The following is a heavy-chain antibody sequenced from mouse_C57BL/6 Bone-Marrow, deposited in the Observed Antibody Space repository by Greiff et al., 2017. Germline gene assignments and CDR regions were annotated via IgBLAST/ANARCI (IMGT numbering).Heavy chain of an antibody. D-gene: IGHD5-1*01. CDR2: FHPYNDDT. CDR3: AKSSTCFYYFDY. Sequence: VQLQQSGAELVKPGASVKMSCKASGYTFTTYPIEWMKQNHGNSLEWIGNFHPYNDDTKYNEKFKGKATLTVEKSSNTVYLEVCRLTSDVSAVDYCAKSSTCFYYFDYWGQGTTLTVSS. J-gene: IGHJ2*01. CDR1: GYTFTTYP. V-gene: IGHV1-47*01.